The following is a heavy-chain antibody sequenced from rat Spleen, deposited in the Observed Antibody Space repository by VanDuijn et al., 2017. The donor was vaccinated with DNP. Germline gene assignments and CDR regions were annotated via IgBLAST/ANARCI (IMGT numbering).Heavy chain of an antibody. CDR3: AGGVGFAY. Sequence: EVQLQESGPGLVKPSQSLSLTCSVTGYSITSSYRWNWIRKFPGNKLEWMGSVNSAGTTNYNPSLKSRISITRDTSKNQLFLQVNSVTTEDTATYYWAGGVGFAYWGQGTLVTVSS. CDR1: GYSITSSYR. CDR2: VNSAGTT. V-gene: IGHV3-3*01. J-gene: IGHJ3*01. D-gene: IGHD4-4*01.